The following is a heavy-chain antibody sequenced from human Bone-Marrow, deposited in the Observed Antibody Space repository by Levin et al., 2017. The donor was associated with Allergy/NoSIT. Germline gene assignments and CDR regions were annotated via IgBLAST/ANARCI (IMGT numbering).Heavy chain of an antibody. V-gene: IGHV4-34*01. CDR3: ARGSQANRKARVYWYFDL. CDR2: IHHSGST. D-gene: IGHD3-16*02. Sequence: GSLRLSCAVYGGSLNDYSWNWVRQPPGKSLEWLGEIHHSGSTNYNPSLKSRVTISVEMSKNQISLNLSSVTAADTGLYYCARGSQANRKARVYWYFDLWGRETLVTVSS. CDR1: GGSLNDYS. J-gene: IGHJ2*01.